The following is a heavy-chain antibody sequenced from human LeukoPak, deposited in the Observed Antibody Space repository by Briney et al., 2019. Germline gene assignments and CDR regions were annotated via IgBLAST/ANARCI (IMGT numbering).Heavy chain of an antibody. CDR2: ISAYNGNT. V-gene: IGHV1-18*01. Sequence: GASVKISCKASGYTFTSYGISWVRQAPGQGLEWMGWISAYNGNTNYAQKLQGRVTMTTDTSTSTAYMELRSLRSDDTAVYYCARVGYSSGWYPGKDYWGQGTLVTVSS. J-gene: IGHJ4*02. D-gene: IGHD6-19*01. CDR1: GYTFTSYG. CDR3: ARVGYSSGWYPGKDY.